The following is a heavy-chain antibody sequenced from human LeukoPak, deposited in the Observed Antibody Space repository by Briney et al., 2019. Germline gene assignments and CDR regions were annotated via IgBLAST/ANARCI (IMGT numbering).Heavy chain of an antibody. Sequence: LSGGSLRLSCAASGLTVSSNDMSWVRQAPGKGLEWVSIIYSGGYTDYADSVKGRFTISRDNSKNTLDLQMNSLRAEDTAVYYCARRLEYSGSKGVFDYWGQGTLVTVSS. V-gene: IGHV3-66*01. D-gene: IGHD1-26*01. CDR2: IYSGGYT. J-gene: IGHJ4*02. CDR3: ARRLEYSGSKGVFDY. CDR1: GLTVSSND.